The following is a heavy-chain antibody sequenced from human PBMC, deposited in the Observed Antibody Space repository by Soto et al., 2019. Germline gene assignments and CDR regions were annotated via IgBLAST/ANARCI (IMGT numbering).Heavy chain of an antibody. J-gene: IGHJ4*01. CDR2: ILPVLNIA. Sequence: SVKVSCKASGDSFTTYTITWVRQAPGQGLEWMGRILPVLNIANYAQKFQGRITITADKSTSTAYMELSSLRSEDTAVYHCALPNNPKIDPGRDYFDFWG. D-gene: IGHD1-26*01. CDR3: ALPNNPKIDPGRDYFDF. CDR1: GDSFTTYT. V-gene: IGHV1-69*02.